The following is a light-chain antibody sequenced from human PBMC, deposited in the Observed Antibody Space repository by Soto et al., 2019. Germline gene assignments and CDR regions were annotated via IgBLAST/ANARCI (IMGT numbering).Light chain of an antibody. CDR3: QQGTDWPPGT. CDR1: QSVSTF. V-gene: IGKV3-11*01. Sequence: EFVLTQSPGTLSLSPGERATLSCRASQSVSTFLAWYQHKPGQAPRLLIYDASNRATGIPDRFRGSGSGTDFTLTISSLEPEDFALYYCQQGTDWPPGTFGQGTKVDNK. CDR2: DAS. J-gene: IGKJ1*01.